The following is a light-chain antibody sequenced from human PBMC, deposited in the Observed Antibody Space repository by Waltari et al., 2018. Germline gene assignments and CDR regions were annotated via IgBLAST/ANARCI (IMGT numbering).Light chain of an antibody. J-gene: IGKJ4*01. Sequence: EIVLTQSPGTLSLSPGERAPLSCRASQTVRTTYLAWYQQKPGQAPTLLICGASSRATGIPDRFSGSGSGTDFSLTISSLEHEDFAVYYCQKYDISPLTFGGGTKVEIK. CDR2: GAS. V-gene: IGKV3-20*01. CDR1: QTVRTTY. CDR3: QKYDISPLT.